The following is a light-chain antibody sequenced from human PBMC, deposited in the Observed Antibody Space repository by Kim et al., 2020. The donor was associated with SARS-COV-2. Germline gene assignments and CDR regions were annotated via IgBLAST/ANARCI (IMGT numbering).Light chain of an antibody. CDR1: KLGDKY. CDR2: QDS. Sequence: SSELTQPPSVSVSPGQTASITCSGDKLGDKYACWYQQKPGQSPVLVIYQDSKRPSGIPERFSGSNSGNTATLTISGTQAMDEADYYCQAWDSRTVV. CDR3: QAWDSRTVV. J-gene: IGLJ2*01. V-gene: IGLV3-1*01.